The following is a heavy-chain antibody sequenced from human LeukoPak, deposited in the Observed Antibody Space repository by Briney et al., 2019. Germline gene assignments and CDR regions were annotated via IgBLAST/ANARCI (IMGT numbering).Heavy chain of an antibody. V-gene: IGHV1-69*04. CDR1: GGTFSSYA. J-gene: IGHJ6*02. D-gene: IGHD3-22*01. CDR2: IIPILGIA. CDR3: ARDNHHYYDRSGYYGQYYYYGMDV. Sequence: SVKVSCKASGGTFSSYAISWVRQAPGQGLEWMGRIIPILGIANYAQKFQGRVTITADKSTSTAYMELSSLRSEDTAVYYCARDNHHYYDRSGYYGQYYYYGMDVWGQGTAVTVSS.